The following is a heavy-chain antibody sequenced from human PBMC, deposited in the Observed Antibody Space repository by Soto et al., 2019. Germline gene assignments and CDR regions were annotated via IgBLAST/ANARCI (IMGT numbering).Heavy chain of an antibody. J-gene: IGHJ4*02. CDR2: IYYSGST. V-gene: IGHV4-39*01. D-gene: IGHD3-16*01. CDR1: EGSINWSPDY. Sequence: PSETLSLTCTVSEGSINWSPDYWGWIRQPPGKGLEWIGSIYYSGSTYYNPSLKSRVTISVDTSKNQFSLKLSSVTAADTAVYYCARHGGYYFDYWGQGALVTVSS. CDR3: ARHGGYYFDY.